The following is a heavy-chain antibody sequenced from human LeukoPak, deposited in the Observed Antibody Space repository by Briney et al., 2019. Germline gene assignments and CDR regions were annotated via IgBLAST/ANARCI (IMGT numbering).Heavy chain of an antibody. J-gene: IGHJ4*02. CDR2: IKSKPDGGAT. CDR3: TTFND. Sequence: GGSLRLSCAASGFAFSNAYMNWVRQAPGKGLEWVGRIKSKPDGGATDYVATIEGRFTISRDGSENTLYLQMNSLKIEDTGVYYCTTFNDWGQGTLVTVSS. CDR1: GFAFSNAY. V-gene: IGHV3-15*01. D-gene: IGHD2-8*01.